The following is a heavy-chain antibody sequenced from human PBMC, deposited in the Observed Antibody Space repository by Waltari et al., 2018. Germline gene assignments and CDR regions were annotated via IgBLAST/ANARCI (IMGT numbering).Heavy chain of an antibody. Sequence: QVQLQESGPGLVKPSEPLSLTCSVSGFSIRRGYSRGLVRQPPGKGLEWIGSIYESGSTYHNPSLKSRVTISIDTSKNQFSLKLTSVTAADTAMYYCARGPVFKYYYHAFDIWGQGTMVTVSS. J-gene: IGHJ3*02. CDR2: IYESGST. CDR3: ARGPVFKYYYHAFDI. D-gene: IGHD3-22*01. CDR1: GFSIRRGYS. V-gene: IGHV4-38-2*02.